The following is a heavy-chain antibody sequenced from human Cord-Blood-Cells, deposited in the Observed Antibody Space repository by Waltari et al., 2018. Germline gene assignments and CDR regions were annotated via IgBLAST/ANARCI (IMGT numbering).Heavy chain of an antibody. CDR1: GYTFTSYA. V-gene: IGHV1-3*01. CDR3: ARAQLVPYAFDI. J-gene: IGHJ3*02. Sequence: QVQLVQSGAEVKKPGASVKVSCKASGYTFTSYAMHWVRQAPGQRLEWMGWITAGNGNTKYSQKFQGRVTITRDTSASTAYMELSSLRSEDTAVYYCARAQLVPYAFDIWGQGTMVTVSS. D-gene: IGHD6-6*01. CDR2: ITAGNGNT.